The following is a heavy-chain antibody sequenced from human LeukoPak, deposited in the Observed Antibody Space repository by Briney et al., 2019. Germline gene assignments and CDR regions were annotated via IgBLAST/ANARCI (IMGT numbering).Heavy chain of an antibody. CDR2: IYPNSGGT. Sequence: ASVKVSCKASGYTFTGYYMHWVRQAPGQGLEWMGRIYPNSGGTNYAQKFQGRVTMTTDTSTSTAYMELRSLRSDDTAVYYCARGAGITRAFDIWGQGTMVTVSS. CDR1: GYTFTGYY. CDR3: ARGAGITRAFDI. J-gene: IGHJ3*02. D-gene: IGHD1-14*01. V-gene: IGHV1-2*06.